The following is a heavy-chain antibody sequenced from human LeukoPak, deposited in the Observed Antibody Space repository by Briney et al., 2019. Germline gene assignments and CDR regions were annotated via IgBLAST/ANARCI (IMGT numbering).Heavy chain of an antibody. D-gene: IGHD1-26*01. Sequence: GGSLRLSCAASGFTFSSYAMHWVRQAPGKGLEWVAVISYDGSNKYYADSVKGRFTISGDNSKNTLYLQKNSLRAEDTAVYYCARVRNSGSYYPKPPWYFDLWGRGTLVTVSS. CDR3: ARVRNSGSYYPKPPWYFDL. CDR2: ISYDGSNK. J-gene: IGHJ2*01. CDR1: GFTFSSYA. V-gene: IGHV3-30-3*01.